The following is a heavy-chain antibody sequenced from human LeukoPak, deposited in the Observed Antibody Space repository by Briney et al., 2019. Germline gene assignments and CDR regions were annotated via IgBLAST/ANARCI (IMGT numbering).Heavy chain of an antibody. CDR3: ARMADYDRSGYAPFEI. CDR1: DGSVSSFY. Sequence: SGTLSLTCTVSDGSVSSFYWSWIRQPPGKGLEWIGYIYKSESTNYNPSLTGRVTMSLDTPKNQLSITLRSVTAADTAVYYCARMADYDRSGYAPFEIWGLGTLATVSS. D-gene: IGHD3-22*01. CDR2: IYKSEST. J-gene: IGHJ3*02. V-gene: IGHV4-59*02.